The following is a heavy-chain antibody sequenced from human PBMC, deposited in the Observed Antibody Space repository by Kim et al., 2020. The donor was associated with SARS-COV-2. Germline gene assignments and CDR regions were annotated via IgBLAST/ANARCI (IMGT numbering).Heavy chain of an antibody. CDR3: TGLLLYDYVWGSQQVDY. CDR2: IKSKTDGGTT. Sequence: GGSLRLSCAASGFTFSNAWMSWVRQAPGKGLEWVGRIKSKTDGGTTDYATPVKGRFTISRDDSKNTLYLQMNSLKTEDTAVYYCTGLLLYDYVWGSQQVDYWGQGTLVTVSS. J-gene: IGHJ4*02. V-gene: IGHV3-15*01. CDR1: GFTFSNAW. D-gene: IGHD3-16*01.